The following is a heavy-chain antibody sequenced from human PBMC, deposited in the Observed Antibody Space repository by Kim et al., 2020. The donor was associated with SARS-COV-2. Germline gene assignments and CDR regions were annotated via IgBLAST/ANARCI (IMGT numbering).Heavy chain of an antibody. CDR3: AKRIQLWLRFDP. D-gene: IGHD5-18*01. J-gene: IGHJ5*02. Sequence: NDTPSLKGRVTISGDTSKNQFSRRRSCVTAADTAVYYCAKRIQLWLRFDPWGQGTLVTVSS. V-gene: IGHV4-59*08.